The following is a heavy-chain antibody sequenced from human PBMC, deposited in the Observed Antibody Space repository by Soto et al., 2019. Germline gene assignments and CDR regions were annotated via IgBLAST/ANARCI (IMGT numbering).Heavy chain of an antibody. V-gene: IGHV3-11*05. CDR1: GFPFSDYY. Sequence: QVPLVESGGDLVKPGGSLRLSCAASGFPFSDYYMSWIRQAPGKGLEWVSSSGSSSSYTNYADSVKGRFTISRDNAKNFLYLQMNSLRAEDTAVYYCAIRRPTGYDNYWGQGTLVTVSA. D-gene: IGHD3-9*01. CDR2: SGSSSSYT. CDR3: AIRRPTGYDNY. J-gene: IGHJ4*02.